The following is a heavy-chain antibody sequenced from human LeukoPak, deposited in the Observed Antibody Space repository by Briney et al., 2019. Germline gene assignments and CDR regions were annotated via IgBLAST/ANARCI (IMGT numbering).Heavy chain of an antibody. J-gene: IGHJ4*02. CDR3: ARDPSRPYSSSWLDY. CDR1: GFGFSSYG. V-gene: IGHV3-30*03. CDR2: ISYGGRTK. D-gene: IGHD6-13*01. Sequence: GGSLRLSCAASGFGFSSYGMHWVRQGPGKGLEWVAVISYGGRTKYYADSVMGRFTISRDNSKNTLYLQMNSLRAEDTAVYYCARDPSRPYSSSWLDYWGQGTLVTVSS.